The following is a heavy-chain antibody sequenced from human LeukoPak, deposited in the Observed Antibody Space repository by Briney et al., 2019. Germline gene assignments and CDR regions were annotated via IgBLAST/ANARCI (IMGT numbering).Heavy chain of an antibody. Sequence: ASVKVSCKASGGTFSSYAISWVRQAPGQGLEWMGWISAYNGNTNYAQKLQGRVTMTTDTSTSTAYMELRSLRSDDTAVYYCARDPSTYDFWSGYYDYWGQGTLVTVSS. D-gene: IGHD3-3*01. CDR1: GGTFSSYA. J-gene: IGHJ4*02. V-gene: IGHV1-18*01. CDR2: ISAYNGNT. CDR3: ARDPSTYDFWSGYYDY.